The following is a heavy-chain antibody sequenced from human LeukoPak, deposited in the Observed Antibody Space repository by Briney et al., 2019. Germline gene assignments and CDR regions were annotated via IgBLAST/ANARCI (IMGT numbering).Heavy chain of an antibody. Sequence: GGSLRLSCAASGFTFSSYGMHWVRRAPGQGLEWVAFIRYDGSNKYYADSVKGRFTISRDNSKNTLYLQMNSLRAEDTAVYYCAKDWGPTDYDFWSGLLDYWGQGTLVTVSS. V-gene: IGHV3-30*02. CDR1: GFTFSSYG. D-gene: IGHD3-3*01. CDR3: AKDWGPTDYDFWSGLLDY. CDR2: IRYDGSNK. J-gene: IGHJ4*02.